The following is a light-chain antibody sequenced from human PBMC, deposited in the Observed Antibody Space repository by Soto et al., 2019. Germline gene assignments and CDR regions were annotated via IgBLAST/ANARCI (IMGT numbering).Light chain of an antibody. CDR3: QQYNNWPWT. CDR2: NAS. J-gene: IGKJ1*01. V-gene: IGKV3D-15*01. CDR1: QSVNNN. Sequence: EIVMTQSPATLSVSPGERATLSCRASQSVNNNLAWYQQKPGQAPRLLIFNASNSATGIPARFSGSGSGTDFTLTISGLQSEDFAVYSGQQYNNWPWTFGQGTKVEIK.